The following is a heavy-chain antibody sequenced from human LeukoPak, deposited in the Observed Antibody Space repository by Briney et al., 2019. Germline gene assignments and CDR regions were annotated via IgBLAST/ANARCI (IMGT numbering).Heavy chain of an antibody. CDR1: GGSIGSSF. J-gene: IGHJ3*01. CDR2: ISYNGRT. Sequence: PSETLSLTCSVFGGSIGSSFWNRIRLSPGKGLEWIGYISYNGRTNYSPSLKSRVIISIDTSKNQLSLNLTSVTAADTALYYCVRDRSGTYYNFDVWGQGTMVSVSA. CDR3: VRDRSGTYYNFDV. V-gene: IGHV4-59*13. D-gene: IGHD1-26*01.